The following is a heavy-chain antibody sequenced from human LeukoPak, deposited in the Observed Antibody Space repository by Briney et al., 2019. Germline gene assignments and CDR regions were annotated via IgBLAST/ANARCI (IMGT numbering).Heavy chain of an antibody. D-gene: IGHD1-7*01. CDR2: IYYSGST. CDR3: ARDRLELGMDV. J-gene: IGHJ6*02. V-gene: IGHV4-59*01. Sequence: SETLSLTCTVSGGSISSYYWSWIRQPPGKGLEWIGYIYYSGSTNYNPSLKSRVTISVDTSKNQFSLKLSSVTTADTAVYYCARDRLELGMDVWGQGTTVTVSS. CDR1: GGSISSYY.